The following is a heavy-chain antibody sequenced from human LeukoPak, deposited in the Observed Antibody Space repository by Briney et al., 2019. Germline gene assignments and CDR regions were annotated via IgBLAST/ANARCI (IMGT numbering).Heavy chain of an antibody. D-gene: IGHD1-26*01. CDR3: ARGPRGSYYYFDY. J-gene: IGHJ4*02. V-gene: IGHV3-66*01. CDR2: IYSGGST. Sequence: GGSLRLSCAASGFTVSSNYMSWVRQAPGKGLEWVSVIYSGGSTYYADSVKGRFTISRDNSKNTLYLQMNSLRAEDTAVYYCARGPRGSYYYFDYWGQGTLVTVSS. CDR1: GFTVSSNY.